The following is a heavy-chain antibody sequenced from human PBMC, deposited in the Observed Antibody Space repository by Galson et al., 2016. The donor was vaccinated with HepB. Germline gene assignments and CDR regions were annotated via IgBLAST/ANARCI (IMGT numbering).Heavy chain of an antibody. CDR3: AGLLVPAASYYPYYGMDG. J-gene: IGHJ6*02. D-gene: IGHD2-2*01. Sequence: LRLSCAASGFSFSTYNMNLVRQALGKGLAWVSYISSSRTIYYADSVKGRFTISRDNAKNSLYLQMNSLRAEDTAVYYCAGLLVPAASYYPYYGMDGWGQGTTVTVAS. CDR1: GFSFSTYN. V-gene: IGHV3-69-1*01. CDR2: ISSSRTI.